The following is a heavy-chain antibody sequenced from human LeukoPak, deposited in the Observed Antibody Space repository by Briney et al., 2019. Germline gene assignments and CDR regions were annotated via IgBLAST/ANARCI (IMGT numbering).Heavy chain of an antibody. CDR2: IYTRDGST. V-gene: IGHV1-46*01. CDR1: GYSFTSNY. J-gene: IGHJ4*02. CDR3: ARDQEAFDY. Sequence: ASVKVSCKASGYSFTSNYIHRVRQAPGQGLEWMGMIYTRDGSTSYAQKFQGRVTVTRDTSTSTVHMELSGLRSEDTAVYYCARDQEAFDYWGQGTLVTVSS.